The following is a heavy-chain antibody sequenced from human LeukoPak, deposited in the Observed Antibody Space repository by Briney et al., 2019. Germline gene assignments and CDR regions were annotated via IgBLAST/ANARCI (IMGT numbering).Heavy chain of an antibody. CDR2: IYYSGST. J-gene: IGHJ3*02. Sequence: SQTLSLTCTVSGGSISSGGYYWSWLRQHPGTGLEWLGYIYYSGSTYYNPSLKSRVTISVDTSKNQFSLKLSSVTAADTAVYYCARVTHGDYLEPLFAFDIWGQGTMVTVSS. CDR3: ARVTHGDYLEPLFAFDI. D-gene: IGHD4-17*01. V-gene: IGHV4-31*03. CDR1: GGSISSGGYY.